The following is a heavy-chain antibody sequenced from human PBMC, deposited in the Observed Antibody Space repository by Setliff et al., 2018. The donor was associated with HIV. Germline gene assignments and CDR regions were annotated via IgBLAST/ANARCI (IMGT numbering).Heavy chain of an antibody. Sequence: PSETLSLTCTVSGDSIGYYYWSWIRQPAGRGLEWMGRIHTSGSTNYNPSLKSRVTISQDTSKNQFSLNLSSVTAADTAVYYCARESPLERTTTSYYYYGLDVWGQGTTVTVS. J-gene: IGHJ6*02. D-gene: IGHD4-4*01. CDR2: IHTSGST. V-gene: IGHV4-4*07. CDR3: ARESPLERTTTSYYYYGLDV. CDR1: GDSIGYYY.